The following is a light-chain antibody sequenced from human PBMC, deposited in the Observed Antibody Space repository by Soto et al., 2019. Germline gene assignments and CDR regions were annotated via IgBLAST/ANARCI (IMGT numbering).Light chain of an antibody. V-gene: IGLV1-44*01. J-gene: IGLJ1*01. Sequence: QAVVTQPPSASGTPGQRVTISCSGSSSNIGSNTVNWYQQLPGTAPKLLIYSNNQRPSGVPDRFSGSKSGTSASLAISGLQSEDEADYYCAAWDDSLNGSGVFGTGTKLTVL. CDR2: SNN. CDR1: SSNIGSNT. CDR3: AAWDDSLNGSGV.